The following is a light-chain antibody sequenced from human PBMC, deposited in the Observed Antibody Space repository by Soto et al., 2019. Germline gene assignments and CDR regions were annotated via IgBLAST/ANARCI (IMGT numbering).Light chain of an antibody. J-gene: IGKJ4*01. CDR2: IAS. CDR1: QSISSD. CDR3: QQYNKWPLT. V-gene: IGKV3-15*01. Sequence: EIVMTQSPATLSVSPGERATLSCRASQSISSDLAWYQQKPGQTPRLLIYIASARATGIQARFRGSGSGTEFTLTISSLQSEDFAVYYCQQYNKWPLTFGGGTKVEIK.